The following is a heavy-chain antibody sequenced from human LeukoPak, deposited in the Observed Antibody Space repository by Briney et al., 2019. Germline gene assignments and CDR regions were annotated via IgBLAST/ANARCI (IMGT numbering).Heavy chain of an antibody. CDR2: IYYSGST. V-gene: IGHV4-59*01. CDR3: ARGRGTYYYDSSGFSL. D-gene: IGHD3-22*01. J-gene: IGHJ4*02. CDR1: GGSISSYY. Sequence: SETLSLTCTASGGSISSYYWSWIRQPPGKGLEWIGDIYYSGSTNYHPSLKSRVTISVDTSKNQFSLKLSSVTAADTAVYYCARGRGTYYYDSSGFSLWGQGTLVTVSS.